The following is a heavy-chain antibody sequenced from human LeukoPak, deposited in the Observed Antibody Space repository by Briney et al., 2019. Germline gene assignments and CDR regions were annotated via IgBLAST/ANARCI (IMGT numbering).Heavy chain of an antibody. CDR1: GYSFTSYW. CDR3: ARHRAGWFGAHGNNYYYYGMDV. Sequence: GESPKISCKGSGYSFTSYWIGWVRQMPGKGLEWMGIIYPGDSDTRYSPSFQGQVTISADKSISTAYLQWSSLKASDTAMYYCARHRAGWFGAHGNNYYYYGMDVWGQGTTVTVSS. CDR2: IYPGDSDT. V-gene: IGHV5-51*01. J-gene: IGHJ6*02. D-gene: IGHD3-10*01.